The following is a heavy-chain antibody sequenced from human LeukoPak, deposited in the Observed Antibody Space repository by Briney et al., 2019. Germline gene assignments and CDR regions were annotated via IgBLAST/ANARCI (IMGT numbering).Heavy chain of an antibody. D-gene: IGHD1-26*01. CDR3: ARDAWSGLRELPLGYFDY. Sequence: GGSLRLSCAASGFTFSTYSMNWVRRAPGKGLEWVSSISSCGSYIYYADSVKGRFTISRDNAKNSLYLQMNSLRAGDTAVYYCARDAWSGLRELPLGYFDYWGQGTLVTVSS. J-gene: IGHJ4*02. CDR2: ISSCGSYI. CDR1: GFTFSTYS. V-gene: IGHV3-21*01.